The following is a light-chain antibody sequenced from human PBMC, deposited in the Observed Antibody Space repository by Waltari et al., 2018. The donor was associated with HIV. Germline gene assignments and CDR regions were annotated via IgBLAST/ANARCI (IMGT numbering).Light chain of an antibody. Sequence: QSVLTQPPSVSGAPGQRVTFSCTGSSSNIGAGYAVPGYQQLPGTAPKLLIYGNNNRPSGVPDRFSGSKSGTSASLAITGLQAEDEADYYCQSYDSSLSGSWVFGGGTKLTVL. CDR1: SSNIGAGYA. CDR2: GNN. J-gene: IGLJ3*02. CDR3: QSYDSSLSGSWV. V-gene: IGLV1-40*01.